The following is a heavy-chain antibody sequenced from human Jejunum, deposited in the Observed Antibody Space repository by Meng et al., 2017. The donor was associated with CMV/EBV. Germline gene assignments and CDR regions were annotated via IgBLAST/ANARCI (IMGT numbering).Heavy chain of an antibody. Sequence: QVHLVESGGGVVQPGGSLRLSCAASGLSFSLSGMHWVRQAPGKGLEWVTFIQSDGNNEYYADSVKGRFTISRDNSKNTVYLQMSSLRPEDTAVYYCAKDKGKFYFDNWEQGALGTVGS. CDR2: IQSDGNNE. CDR3: AKDKGKFYFDN. J-gene: IGHJ4*02. D-gene: IGHD3-10*01. CDR1: GLSFSLSG. V-gene: IGHV3-30*02.